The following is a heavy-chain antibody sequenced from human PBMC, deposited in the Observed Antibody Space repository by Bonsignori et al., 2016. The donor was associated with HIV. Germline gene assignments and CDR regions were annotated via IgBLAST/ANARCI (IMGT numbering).Heavy chain of an antibody. J-gene: IGHJ1*01. CDR3: ARGDASGSPTGPFQH. D-gene: IGHD3-10*01. V-gene: IGHV1-2*02. Sequence: WVRQAPGQGLEWLGWINPNGGVTDFGRRFQGRVTLTAETSINTVYMEVTRVSSHDTAVYYCARGDASGSPTGPFQHWGQGSLVTVSS. CDR2: INPNGGVT.